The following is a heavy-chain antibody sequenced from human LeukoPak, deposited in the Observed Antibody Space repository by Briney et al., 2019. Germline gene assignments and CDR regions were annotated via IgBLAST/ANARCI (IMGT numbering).Heavy chain of an antibody. CDR1: GFTFSSYA. CDR3: AREEYSSSWYSPVGY. V-gene: IGHV3-30-3*01. Sequence: GGSLRLSCAASGFTFSSYAMHWVRQAPGKGLEWVAVISYDGSNKYYADSVKGRFTISGDNSKNTLYLQMNSLRAEDTAVYYCAREEYSSSWYSPVGYWGQGTLVTVSS. D-gene: IGHD6-13*01. CDR2: ISYDGSNK. J-gene: IGHJ4*02.